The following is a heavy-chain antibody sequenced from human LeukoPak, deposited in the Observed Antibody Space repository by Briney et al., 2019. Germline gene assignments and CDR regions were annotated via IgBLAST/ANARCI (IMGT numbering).Heavy chain of an antibody. Sequence: ASVKVSCKASGYTFTSYDINWVRQATGQGLEWMGWMNPNSGNTGYAQKFQGRVTMTRNTSISTAYMELSSLRSEDTAVYYCARGPSFRTRKPNLLNWFDPWGQGTLSPSPQ. CDR1: GYTFTSYD. CDR2: MNPNSGNT. V-gene: IGHV1-8*01. CDR3: ARGPSFRTRKPNLLNWFDP. J-gene: IGHJ5*02. D-gene: IGHD2-2*01.